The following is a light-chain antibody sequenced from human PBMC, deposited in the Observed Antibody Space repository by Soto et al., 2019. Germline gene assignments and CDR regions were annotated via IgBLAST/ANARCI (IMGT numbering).Light chain of an antibody. CDR1: QSVSSN. CDR2: GAS. Sequence: ILITQSPATLSVSPGERATLSCRASQSVSSNLAWYQQKHGQAPRILIYGASTRDTGIPARFSGSGSWTEFTLTISRLQSEDFEVYYCQQYNNWPRTFGQGTKVDIK. V-gene: IGKV3-15*01. J-gene: IGKJ1*01. CDR3: QQYNNWPRT.